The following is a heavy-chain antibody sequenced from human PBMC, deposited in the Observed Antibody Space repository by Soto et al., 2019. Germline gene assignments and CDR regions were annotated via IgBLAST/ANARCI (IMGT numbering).Heavy chain of an antibody. Sequence: GWSLRLSCASSVFTFINAWMSWVRRAPGKGLEWVGRIKSKTDGGTTDYAAPVKGRFTISRDDSKNTLYLQMNSLKTEDTAVYYCMGDRDDILTGYYQGATRLSDYWGQGTLVTVSS. J-gene: IGHJ4*02. D-gene: IGHD3-9*01. V-gene: IGHV3-15*01. CDR1: VFTFINAW. CDR3: MGDRDDILTGYYQGATRLSDY. CDR2: IKSKTDGGTT.